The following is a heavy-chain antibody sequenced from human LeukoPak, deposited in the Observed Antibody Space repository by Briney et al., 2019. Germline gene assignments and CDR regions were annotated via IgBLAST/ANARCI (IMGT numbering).Heavy chain of an antibody. CDR3: TYNWNDGDY. CDR1: GFTFSNYD. D-gene: IGHD1-1*01. CDR2: ISYDGSNK. Sequence: GRSLKLSCAASGFTFSNYDMHWVRQAPGKGLEWVAVISYDGSNKYYAGSVKGRFTISRDNSKNTLYLQMNSLRAEDTAVYYCTYNWNDGDYWGQGTLVAVSS. V-gene: IGHV3-30*03. J-gene: IGHJ4*02.